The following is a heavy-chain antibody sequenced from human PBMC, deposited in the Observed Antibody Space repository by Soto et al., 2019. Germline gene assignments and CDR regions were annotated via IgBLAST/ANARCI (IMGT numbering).Heavy chain of an antibody. CDR1: GYTFTSYG. J-gene: IGHJ6*02. CDR3: ARKYCSSTSCYSYYYYGMDV. V-gene: IGHV1-18*04. CDR2: ISAYNGNT. D-gene: IGHD2-2*01. Sequence: ASVKVSCKASGYTFTSYGISWVRQAPGRGLEWMGWISAYNGNTNYAQKLQGRVTMTTDTSTSTAYMELRSLRSDDTAVYYCARKYCSSTSCYSYYYYGMDVWGQGTTVTVSS.